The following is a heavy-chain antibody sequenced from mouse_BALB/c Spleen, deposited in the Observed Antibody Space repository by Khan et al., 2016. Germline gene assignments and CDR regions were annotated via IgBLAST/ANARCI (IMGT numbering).Heavy chain of an antibody. CDR2: ISIYYDNT. CDR1: GYTFTDYA. V-gene: IGHV1S137*01. Sequence: QVQLKQSGPELVRPGESVKISCKGSGYTFTDYAMHWVKQSHAKSLERIGVISIYYDNTNYNQKFKGKATMTVDKSSSTAYMELARLTSEDSAIYYCASGNYFDYWGQGTTLTVSS. CDR3: ASGNYFDY. D-gene: IGHD1-1*02. J-gene: IGHJ2*01.